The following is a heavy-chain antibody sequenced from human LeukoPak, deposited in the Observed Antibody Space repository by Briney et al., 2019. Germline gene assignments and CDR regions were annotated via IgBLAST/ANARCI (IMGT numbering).Heavy chain of an antibody. Sequence: SVKVSCKASGGTFSSYAISWVRQAPGQGLEWMGGIIPIFGTANYAQKFQGRVTITADESTSTAYMELSSLRSEDTAVYYCAGSTPYYYGSGHFDYWGQGTLVTVSS. CDR2: IIPIFGTA. J-gene: IGHJ4*02. CDR1: GGTFSSYA. CDR3: AGSTPYYYGSGHFDY. D-gene: IGHD3-10*01. V-gene: IGHV1-69*13.